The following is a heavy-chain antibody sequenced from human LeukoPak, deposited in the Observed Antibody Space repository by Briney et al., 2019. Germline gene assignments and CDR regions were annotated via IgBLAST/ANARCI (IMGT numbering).Heavy chain of an antibody. CDR3: AREGGGFDF. Sequence: SETLSLTCTVSGGSISSHSWSWIRQPAGKGLEWIGRTFTSGNTYYNPSLKSRVIMSVDTSKNQFSLKLSSVTAADTAVYYCAREGGGFDFWGQGTLVTVSS. V-gene: IGHV4-4*07. CDR1: GGSISSHS. J-gene: IGHJ4*02. CDR2: TFTSGNT. D-gene: IGHD3-16*01.